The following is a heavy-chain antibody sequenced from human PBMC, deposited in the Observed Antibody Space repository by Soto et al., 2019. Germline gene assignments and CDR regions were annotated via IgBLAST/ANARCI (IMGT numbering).Heavy chain of an antibody. CDR1: GGSISSSSYY. CDR3: ARAAMGGSSWPFDY. V-gene: IGHV4-39*07. D-gene: IGHD6-13*01. J-gene: IGHJ4*02. CDR2: IYHSGST. Sequence: PSETLSLTCTVSGGSISSSSYYWGWIRQPPGKGLEWIGSIYHSGSTNYNPSLKSRVTISVDKSKNQFSLKLSSVTAADTAVYYCARAAMGGSSWPFDYWGQGTLVTVSS.